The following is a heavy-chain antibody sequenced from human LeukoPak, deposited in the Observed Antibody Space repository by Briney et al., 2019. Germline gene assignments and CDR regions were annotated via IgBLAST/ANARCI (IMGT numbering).Heavy chain of an antibody. CDR1: GYTFTSYG. D-gene: IGHD3-22*01. CDR2: ISAYNGNT. J-gene: IGHJ4*02. CDR3: ARDTYDSSGYYRDY. V-gene: IGHV1-18*01. Sequence: VASVKVSCKASGYTFTSYGISWVRQAPGQGLEWMGWISAYNGNTNYAQKLQGRVTMTTDTSTSTAYMELRSLRSDDTAVYYCARDTYDSSGYYRDYWGQGTLVTVSS.